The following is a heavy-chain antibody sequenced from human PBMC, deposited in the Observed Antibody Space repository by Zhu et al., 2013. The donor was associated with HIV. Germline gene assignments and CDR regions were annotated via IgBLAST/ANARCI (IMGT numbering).Heavy chain of an antibody. J-gene: IGHJ6*02. D-gene: IGHD2-15*01. CDR2: IIPIFGTA. Sequence: QVQLVQSGAEVKKPGSSVKVSCKASGGTFSSYAISWVRQAPGQGLEWMGGIIPIFGTANYAQKFQGRVTITADESTSTAYMELSSLRSEDTAVYYCARDPGCSGGSCYSGEPYYYGMDVWGQGDHGSPSP. CDR1: GGTFSSYA. CDR3: ARDPGCSGGSCYSGEPYYYGMDV. V-gene: IGHV1-69*01.